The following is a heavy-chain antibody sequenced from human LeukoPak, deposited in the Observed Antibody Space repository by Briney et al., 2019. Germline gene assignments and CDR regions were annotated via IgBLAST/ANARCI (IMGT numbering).Heavy chain of an antibody. Sequence: SVKVSXKASGGTFSSYAISWVRQAPGQGLEWMGRIIPIFGTANYAQKFQGRVTITTDESTSTAYMELSSLRSEDTAVYYCARETMDTAMALPIDYWGQGTLVTVSS. CDR2: IIPIFGTA. D-gene: IGHD5-18*01. J-gene: IGHJ4*02. CDR3: ARETMDTAMALPIDY. CDR1: GGTFSSYA. V-gene: IGHV1-69*05.